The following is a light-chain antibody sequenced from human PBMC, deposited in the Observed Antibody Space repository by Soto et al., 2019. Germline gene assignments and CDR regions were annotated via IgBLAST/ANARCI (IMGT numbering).Light chain of an antibody. CDR3: QQLNSYPLT. V-gene: IGKV3D-7*01. J-gene: IGKJ4*01. Sequence: EIVLTQSPDTLCLSPGERATLSCRASQSVSNNYLAWYQQKAGQAPRLLIYGASTRATGIPARFSGSGSGSEFTLTISSLQPEDFATYYCQQLNSYPLTFGGGTKVDIK. CDR1: QSVSNNY. CDR2: GAS.